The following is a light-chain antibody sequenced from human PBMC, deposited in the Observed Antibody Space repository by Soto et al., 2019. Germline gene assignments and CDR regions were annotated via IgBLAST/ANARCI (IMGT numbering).Light chain of an antibody. CDR3: HHYGSSPYT. CDR1: QSLSGNY. CDR2: GVS. Sequence: EIVLTQSPGTLSLSPGERATLSCRASQSLSGNYLAWYQQKPGQAPRLLIFGVSSRATGIPDRFSGSGSGTDFTLTINRLEPEDFAVYYCHHYGSSPYTFGSGTKLEIK. V-gene: IGKV3-20*01. J-gene: IGKJ2*01.